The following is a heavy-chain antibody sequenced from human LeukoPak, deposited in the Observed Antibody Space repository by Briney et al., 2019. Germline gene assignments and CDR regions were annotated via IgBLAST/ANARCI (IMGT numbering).Heavy chain of an antibody. CDR2: IWFDGSNK. CDR1: GFTFSSYG. CDR3: ARHRGSSSWFDY. D-gene: IGHD6-13*01. Sequence: GGSLRLSCAASGFTFSSYGMHWVRQAPGKGLEWISVIWFDGSNKYYANSVKGRFTISRDNSKNTLYLQMNSLRAEDTAVYYCARHRGSSSWFDYWGQGTLVTVSS. V-gene: IGHV3-33*01. J-gene: IGHJ4*02.